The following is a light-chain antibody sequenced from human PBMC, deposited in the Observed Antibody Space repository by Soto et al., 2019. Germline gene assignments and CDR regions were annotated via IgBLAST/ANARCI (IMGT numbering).Light chain of an antibody. V-gene: IGKV3-11*01. J-gene: IGKJ5*01. CDR2: DAS. CDR3: HQRQYWPPIT. Sequence: EIVFTQSPAILSVSPGERATLSCRASQSISRSLAWYQQKPAQAPSLLISDASTRANGIPARFSGSGSGTDLTLTISSLEPEDFAVYYGHQRQYWPPITFGQGTRLEI. CDR1: QSISRS.